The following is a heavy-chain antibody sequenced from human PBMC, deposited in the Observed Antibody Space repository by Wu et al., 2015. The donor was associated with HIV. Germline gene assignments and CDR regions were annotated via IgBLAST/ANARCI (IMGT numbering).Heavy chain of an antibody. CDR2: INPLFGTT. V-gene: IGHV1-69*05. CDR1: GDGFTSYA. J-gene: IGHJ4*01. CDR3: ASPRSPGFSSAWPTYFDY. D-gene: IGHD6-19*01. Sequence: QVHLVQFGGEVKKPGSSVKVTCKASGDGFTSYAVSWVRQAPGQGLEWMGGINPLFGTTKLAQKFQGRLTITTDELRTTAYMELSSLKSEDTAVYYCASPRSPGFSSAWPTYFDYWGHGTLVTVSS.